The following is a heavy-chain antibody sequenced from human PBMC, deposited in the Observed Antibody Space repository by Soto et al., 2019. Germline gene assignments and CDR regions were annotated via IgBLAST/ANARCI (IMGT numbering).Heavy chain of an antibody. V-gene: IGHV1-3*01. CDR1: GYTFTSYA. J-gene: IGHJ6*02. CDR2: INAGSGNT. Sequence: ASVKVSCKASGYTFTSYAMHWVRQAPGQRLEWMGWINAGSGNTKYSQKFQGRVTITRDTSASTAYMELSSLRSEDTAVYYCARDMFYHSRYNILTGYPYYFDDMDDWGQGTPVTVSS. D-gene: IGHD3-9*01. CDR3: ARDMFYHSRYNILTGYPYYFDDMDD.